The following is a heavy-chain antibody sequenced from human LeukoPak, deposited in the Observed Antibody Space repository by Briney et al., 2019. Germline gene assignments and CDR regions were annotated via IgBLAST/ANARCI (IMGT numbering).Heavy chain of an antibody. CDR2: IKQDGSEM. D-gene: IGHD1-14*01. CDR3: ARGLGYNIY. Sequence: PGGSLRLSCVASGFTFSESWMTWVRQAPGKGLEWVANIKQDGSEMYYVDSVKGRFTISRDNAKTSLYLQMNSLRAEDTAVYYCARGLGYNIYWGQGTLVTVSS. CDR1: GFTFSESW. V-gene: IGHV3-7*03. J-gene: IGHJ4*02.